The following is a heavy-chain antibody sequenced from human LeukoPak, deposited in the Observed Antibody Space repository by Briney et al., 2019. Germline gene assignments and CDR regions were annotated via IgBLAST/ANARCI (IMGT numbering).Heavy chain of an antibody. CDR3: ARSSCSGGSCYKAPPGF. J-gene: IGHJ4*02. Sequence: SVKVSCKASGYTFTSYGISWVRQAPGQGLEWMGGIIPIFGTANYAQKFQGRVTITTDESTSTAYMELSSLRSEDTAVYYCARSSCSGGSCYKAPPGFWGQGTLVTVSS. V-gene: IGHV1-69*05. CDR2: IIPIFGTA. CDR1: GYTFTSYG. D-gene: IGHD2-15*01.